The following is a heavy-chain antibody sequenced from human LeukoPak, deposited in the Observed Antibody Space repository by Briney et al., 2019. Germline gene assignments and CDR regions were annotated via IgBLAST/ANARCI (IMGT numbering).Heavy chain of an antibody. CDR2: ISGSGGST. CDR1: GFTFSSYA. Sequence: GGSLRLSCAASGFTFSSYAMSWVRQAPGKGLEWASAISGSGGSTYYADSVKGRFTISRDNSKNTLYLQMNSLRAEDTAVYYCANWDDRKTYYYYYGMDVWGQGTTVTVSS. V-gene: IGHV3-23*01. J-gene: IGHJ6*02. D-gene: IGHD1-26*01. CDR3: ANWDDRKTYYYYYGMDV.